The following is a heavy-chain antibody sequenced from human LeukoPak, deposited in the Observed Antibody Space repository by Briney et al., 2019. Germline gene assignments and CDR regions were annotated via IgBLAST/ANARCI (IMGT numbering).Heavy chain of an antibody. V-gene: IGHV3-48*01. CDR1: GFTFSNYG. Sequence: GGALRLSCAASGFTFSNYGVSWVRQAPGKGLEWVSYISSSSSTIYYADSVKGRFTISRDNAKNSLYLQMNSLRAEDTAVYYCARDVPPRGLDYWGQGTLVTVSS. CDR2: ISSSSSTI. D-gene: IGHD3-10*01. J-gene: IGHJ4*02. CDR3: ARDVPPRGLDY.